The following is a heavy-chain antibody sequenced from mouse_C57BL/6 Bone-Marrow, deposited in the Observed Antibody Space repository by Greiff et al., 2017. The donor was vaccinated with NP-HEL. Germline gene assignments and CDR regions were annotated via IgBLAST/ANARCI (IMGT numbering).Heavy chain of an antibody. CDR2: INPGSGGT. D-gene: IGHD2-1*01. Sequence: QVQLQQSGAELVRPGPSVKVSCKASGYAFTNYLIEWVKQRPGQGLEWIGVINPGSGGTIYNEKFKGKATLTADKSSSTAYMQLSSLTSEDSAVYFCARSLYPGSFDYWGQGTTLTVSS. V-gene: IGHV1-54*01. J-gene: IGHJ2*01. CDR3: ARSLYPGSFDY. CDR1: GYAFTNYL.